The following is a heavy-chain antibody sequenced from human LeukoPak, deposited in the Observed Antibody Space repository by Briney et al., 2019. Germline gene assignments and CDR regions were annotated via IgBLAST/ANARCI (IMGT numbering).Heavy chain of an antibody. Sequence: GGSLRLSCAASGFTFSSYGMHWVRQAPGKGLEWVAVIWYDGSNKYYADSVKGRFTISRDNSKNTLYLQMNSLRAEDTAVYYCARPLYDYVWGSYRGSLSYWGQGTLVTVSS. V-gene: IGHV3-33*01. J-gene: IGHJ4*02. D-gene: IGHD3-16*02. CDR3: ARPLYDYVWGSYRGSLSY. CDR2: IWYDGSNK. CDR1: GFTFSSYG.